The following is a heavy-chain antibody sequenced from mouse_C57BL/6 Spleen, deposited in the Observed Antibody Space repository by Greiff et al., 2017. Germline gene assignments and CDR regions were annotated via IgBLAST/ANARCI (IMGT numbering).Heavy chain of an antibody. CDR1: GYTFTSYW. Sequence: VQLQQPGAELVKPGASVKMSCKASGYTFTSYWITWVKQRPGQGLEWIGDIYPGSGSTNYNETFKSKATLTVDTSSSTAYMQLSSLTSEDSAVYYCALWDSSGYEDFDYWGQGTTLTVSS. CDR2: IYPGSGST. D-gene: IGHD3-2*02. J-gene: IGHJ2*01. V-gene: IGHV1-55*01. CDR3: ALWDSSGYEDFDY.